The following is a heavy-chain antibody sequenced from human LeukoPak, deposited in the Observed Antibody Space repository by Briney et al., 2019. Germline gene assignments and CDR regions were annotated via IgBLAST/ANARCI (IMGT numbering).Heavy chain of an antibody. V-gene: IGHV3-9*01. D-gene: IGHD3-22*01. CDR2: ISWNSGSI. CDR3: AKVARYYYDSSSGVAFDI. Sequence: GGSLRLSCAASGFTFDDYAMHWVRQAPGKGLEWVSGISWNSGSIGYADSVKGRFTISRDNAKNSPYLQMNSLRAEDTALYYCAKVARYYYDSSSGVAFDIWGQGTMVTVSS. CDR1: GFTFDDYA. J-gene: IGHJ3*02.